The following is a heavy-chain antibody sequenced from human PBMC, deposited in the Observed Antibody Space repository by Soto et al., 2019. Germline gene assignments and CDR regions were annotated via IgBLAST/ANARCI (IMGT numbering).Heavy chain of an antibody. D-gene: IGHD5-12*01. CDR1: GFTFSSHS. J-gene: IGHJ4*02. CDR2: IGDRPAYI. V-gene: IGHV3-21*01. Sequence: EVHLVESGGGLVTPGGSLRLSCAASGFTFSSHSMNWVRQAPGKGLEWVSSIGDRPAYIYYAGSVKGRFTISRDNAKNSLYLQMNSLRAEDTAVYYCARDQRHLRHGYSDYWGQGTLVTVSS. CDR3: ARDQRHLRHGYSDY.